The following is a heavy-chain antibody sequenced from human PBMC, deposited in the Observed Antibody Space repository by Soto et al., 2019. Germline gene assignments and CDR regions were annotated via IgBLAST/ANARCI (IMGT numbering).Heavy chain of an antibody. CDR2: IIPIFGTA. J-gene: IGHJ4*02. Sequence: ASVKVSCKASGGTFSSYAISWVRQAPGQGLEWMGGIIPIFGTANYAQKFQGRVTITADESTSTAYMELSSLRSEDTAVYYCGRGPDIVLMVYARRGYFDYWGQGTLVTVSS. V-gene: IGHV1-69*13. CDR1: GGTFSSYA. D-gene: IGHD2-8*01. CDR3: GRGPDIVLMVYARRGYFDY.